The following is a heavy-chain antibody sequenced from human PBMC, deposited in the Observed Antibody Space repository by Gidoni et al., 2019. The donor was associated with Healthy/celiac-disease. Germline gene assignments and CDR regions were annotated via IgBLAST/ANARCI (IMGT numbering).Heavy chain of an antibody. J-gene: IGHJ4*02. V-gene: IGHV3-15*07. D-gene: IGHD6-19*01. CDR2: IKSKTDGGTT. CDR1: GVTFSNAW. Sequence: EVQLVESGGGLVKPGGSLRLSCAASGVTFSNAWRNWVRQAPGKGLEWVGRIKSKTDGGTTDYAAPVKGRFTISRDDSKNTLYLQMNSLKTEDTAVYYCTTDIDSSGWYLSYYFDYWGQGTLVTVSS. CDR3: TTDIDSSGWYLSYYFDY.